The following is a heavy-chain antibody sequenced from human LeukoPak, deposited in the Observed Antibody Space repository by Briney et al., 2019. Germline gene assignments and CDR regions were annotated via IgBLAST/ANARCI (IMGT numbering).Heavy chain of an antibody. Sequence: GGSLRLSCAASGFTFSRYWMSWVRQAPGKGLEWVANIMQDGSEKYYVDSVKGRFTISRDNAKNSLYLQMNSLRAEDTAVYYCARDEYYDFWSGYPFDYWGQGTLVTVSS. CDR3: ARDEYYDFWSGYPFDY. V-gene: IGHV3-7*01. CDR2: IMQDGSEK. CDR1: GFTFSRYW. D-gene: IGHD3-3*01. J-gene: IGHJ4*02.